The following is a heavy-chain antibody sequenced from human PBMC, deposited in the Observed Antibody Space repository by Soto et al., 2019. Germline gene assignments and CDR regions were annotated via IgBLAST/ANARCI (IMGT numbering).Heavy chain of an antibody. J-gene: IGHJ6*02. Sequence: QVQLVQSGAEVKKPGASVKVSCKASGYSFTTYGIAWVRQAPGQGLEWMGWISTYNGDTDYAQNLQGRVIMTTDTSTPTAYMELRSVRSDDTAVYYCASEGSRPYYYYGMDGWGQGNTVSVSS. CDR2: ISTYNGDT. CDR1: GYSFTTYG. CDR3: ASEGSRPYYYYGMDG. D-gene: IGHD2-15*01. V-gene: IGHV1-18*01.